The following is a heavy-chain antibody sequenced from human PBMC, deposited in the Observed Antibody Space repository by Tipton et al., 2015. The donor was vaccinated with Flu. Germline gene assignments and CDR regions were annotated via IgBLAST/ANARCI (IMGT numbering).Heavy chain of an antibody. D-gene: IGHD2-8*02. CDR3: ARSIDVAYAGGMDV. J-gene: IGHJ6*04. Sequence: GSLRLSCAASGFTFSSYWMHWVRQVPGKGPEWVSRIKTDGSVTSYADSVKGRFTISRDNAKNTLYLQMNTLRAEDTAVYYCARSIDVAYAGGMDVWGKGTTVTVSS. V-gene: IGHV3-74*01. CDR1: GFTFSSYW. CDR2: IKTDGSVT.